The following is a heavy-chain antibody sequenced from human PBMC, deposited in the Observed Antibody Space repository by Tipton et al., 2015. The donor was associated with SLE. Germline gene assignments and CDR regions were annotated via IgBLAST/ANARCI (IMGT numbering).Heavy chain of an antibody. CDR3: ARHRSRGLRTAFDI. V-gene: IGHV3-23*01. CDR2: VTGGNDRI. D-gene: IGHD1-14*01. CDR1: GFTFSDCA. Sequence: SLRLSCAASGFTFSDCAMTWVRQAPGKGLEWVSTVTGGNDRIYYADSVKGRFTISSDFSKTTLYLQMNNLRAADTAVYFCARHRSRGLRTAFDIWGHGTVVTVSS. J-gene: IGHJ3*02.